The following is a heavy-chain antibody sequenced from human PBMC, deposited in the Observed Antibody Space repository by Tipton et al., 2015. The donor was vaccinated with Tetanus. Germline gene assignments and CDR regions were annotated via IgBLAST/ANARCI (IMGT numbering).Heavy chain of an antibody. Sequence: SLRLSCAASGFTFDDYAMHWVRQAPGKGLEWVSLISWDGGSTYYADSVKGRFTISRDNSKNSLYLQMNSLRTEDTALYYCAKGHTSGSYYYYYGMDVWGQGTTVTVSS. V-gene: IGHV3-43*01. D-gene: IGHD1-26*01. CDR1: GFTFDDYA. CDR3: AKGHTSGSYYYYYGMDV. CDR2: ISWDGGST. J-gene: IGHJ6*02.